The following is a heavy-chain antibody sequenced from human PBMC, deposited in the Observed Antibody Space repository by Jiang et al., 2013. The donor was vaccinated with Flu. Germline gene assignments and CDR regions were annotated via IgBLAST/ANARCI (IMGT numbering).Heavy chain of an antibody. CDR2: IRNKLYRGTT. V-gene: IGHV3-49*03. CDR1: GFSFGDYA. Sequence: QLLESGGGLVQPGRSLRLSCTASGFSFGDYAVSWLRQAPGMGLEWVGFIRNKLYRGTTDYAASVKGRFTISRDDSKSIAYLQMSSLKTEDTAVYYCTRDLVRDVILIPTTYFDYWGQGALVTVSS. CDR3: TRDLVRDVILIPTTYFDY. D-gene: IGHD2-8*01. J-gene: IGHJ4*02.